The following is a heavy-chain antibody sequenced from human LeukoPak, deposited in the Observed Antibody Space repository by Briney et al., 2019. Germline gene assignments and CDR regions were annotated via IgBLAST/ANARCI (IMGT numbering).Heavy chain of an antibody. V-gene: IGHV3-23*01. CDR3: ARGLAFRDY. J-gene: IGHJ4*02. D-gene: IGHD3-3*02. Sequence: GRFTISRDNSKNTLDLQMNSLRVEDTAVYYCARGLAFRDYWGQGTLVTVSS.